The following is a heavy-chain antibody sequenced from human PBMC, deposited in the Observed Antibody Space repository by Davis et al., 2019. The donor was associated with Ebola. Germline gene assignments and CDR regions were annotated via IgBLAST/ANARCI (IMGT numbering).Heavy chain of an antibody. CDR1: GGSVSTYY. CDR2: INHSGST. J-gene: IGHJ6*02. V-gene: IGHV4-34*01. CDR3: ARGRSSWLYYGMDV. D-gene: IGHD6-13*01. Sequence: SETLSLTCTVSGGSVSTYYWSWIRQSPGKGLEWIGEINHSGSTNYNPSLKSRVTISVDTSKNQFSLKLSSVTAADTAVYYCARGRSSWLYYGMDVWGQGTTVTVSS.